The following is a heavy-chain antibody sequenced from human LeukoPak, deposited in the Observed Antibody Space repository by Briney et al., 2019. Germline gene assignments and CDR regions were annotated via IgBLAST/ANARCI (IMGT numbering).Heavy chain of an antibody. D-gene: IGHD3-10*01. J-gene: IGHJ4*02. Sequence: ASVKVSCKASGYTFTSYGISWVRQAPGQGLEWMGWISAYNGNTNYAQKLQGRVTMTTDTSTSTAYMELRSLRSDDTAVYYCARDLTVLLWFGELSPRRGPRPDFDYWGQGTLVTVSS. CDR1: GYTFTSYG. CDR2: ISAYNGNT. V-gene: IGHV1-18*01. CDR3: ARDLTVLLWFGELSPRRGPRPDFDY.